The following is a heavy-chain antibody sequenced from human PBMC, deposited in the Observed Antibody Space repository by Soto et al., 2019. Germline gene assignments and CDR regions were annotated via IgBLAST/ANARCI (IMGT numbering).Heavy chain of an antibody. CDR1: GFSLSTSGMC. D-gene: IGHD3-22*01. V-gene: IGHV2-70*11. Sequence: SGPTLVNPTQTLTLTCTFSGFSLSTSGMCVSWIRQPPGKALEWLARIDWDDDKYYSTSLKTRLTISKDTSKNQVVLTMTNMDPVDTATYYCARLSHYYDSSNYYRYFDYWGQGTQVTVSS. J-gene: IGHJ4*02. CDR2: IDWDDDK. CDR3: ARLSHYYDSSNYYRYFDY.